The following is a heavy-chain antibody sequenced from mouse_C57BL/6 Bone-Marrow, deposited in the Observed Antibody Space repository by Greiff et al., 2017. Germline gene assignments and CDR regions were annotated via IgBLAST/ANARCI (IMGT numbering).Heavy chain of an antibody. V-gene: IGHV1-4*01. J-gene: IGHJ4*01. CDR1: GYTFTSYT. CDR2: INPSSGYT. CDR3: ARYDYNAMDY. D-gene: IGHD2-12*01. Sequence: QVQLQQSGAELARPGASVKMSCKASGYTFTSYTMHWVKQRPGQGLEWIGYINPSSGYTKYNQKFKDKATLTADKSSSTAYMQLSSLTSEDSAFYYVARYDYNAMDYWGQGTSGTVSS.